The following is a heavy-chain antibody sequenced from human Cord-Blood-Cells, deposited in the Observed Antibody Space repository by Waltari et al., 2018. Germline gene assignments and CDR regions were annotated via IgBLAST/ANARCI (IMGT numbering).Heavy chain of an antibody. CDR3: ARQVATILFDY. CDR1: GGSISSSSYY. D-gene: IGHD5-12*01. J-gene: IGHJ4*02. CDR2: IYYSGST. Sequence: QLQLQESGPGLVKPSETLSLTCTVSGGSISSSSYYWGWIRQPPGKGLEWNGSIYYSGSTYYNPSLKSRVTISVDTSKNQFSLKLSSVTAADTAVYYCARQVATILFDYWGQGTLVTVSS. V-gene: IGHV4-39*01.